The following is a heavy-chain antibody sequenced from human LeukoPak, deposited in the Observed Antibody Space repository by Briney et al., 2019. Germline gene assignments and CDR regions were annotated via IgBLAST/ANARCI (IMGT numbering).Heavy chain of an antibody. CDR3: ARDFDRYYFDY. CDR1: GFTFSSFG. Sequence: GGSLRLSCAASGFTFSSFGMSWVRQAPGKGLEWVSSISGSGVNTYYADSVKGRFTISRDNSKNTLYLQMNSLRAEDTAVYYCARDFDRYYFDYWGQGTLVTVSS. D-gene: IGHD3-9*01. CDR2: ISGSGVNT. V-gene: IGHV3-23*01. J-gene: IGHJ4*02.